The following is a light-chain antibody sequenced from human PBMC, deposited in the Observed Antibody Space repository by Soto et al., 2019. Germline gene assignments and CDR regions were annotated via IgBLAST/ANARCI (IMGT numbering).Light chain of an antibody. CDR1: QSVLYSSNNKNY. J-gene: IGKJ1*01. Sequence: DIVMTQSPDSLAVSLGERATINCKSSQSVLYSSNNKNYLAWYQQKPGQPPKLLIYWASTRESGVPDRFSGSGSGTDFTLTISSLQAEDVAVYYCQQYYSTYPAFGQGTKGDIK. CDR2: WAS. V-gene: IGKV4-1*01. CDR3: QQYYSTYPA.